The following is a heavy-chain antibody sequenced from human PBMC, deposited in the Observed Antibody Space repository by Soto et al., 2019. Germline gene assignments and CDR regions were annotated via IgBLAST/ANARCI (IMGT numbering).Heavy chain of an antibody. CDR2: IYYSGST. D-gene: IGHD3-10*01. Sequence: QVQLQESGPGLVQPSQTLSLTCTVSGGSISSGGYCWTWIRQHPGKGLEWIGYIYYSGSTYYNPSPQSRVTISMDTSKSQFSLKLSSVTAADTAVYYCARDRVPHGMDVWGQGTTVTVSS. V-gene: IGHV4-31*03. CDR1: GGSISSGGYC. J-gene: IGHJ6*02. CDR3: ARDRVPHGMDV.